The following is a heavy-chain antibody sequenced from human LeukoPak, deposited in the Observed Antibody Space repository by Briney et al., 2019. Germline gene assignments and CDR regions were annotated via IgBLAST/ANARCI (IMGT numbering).Heavy chain of an antibody. CDR2: IYSGGST. CDR3: ARVWDPTRISSGFFDY. V-gene: IGHV3-66*01. J-gene: IGHJ4*02. Sequence: PGGSLRLSCAASGFTVSSNYMSWVRQAPGKGLEWVSVIYSGGSTYYADSVKGRFTISRDNSKNTLYLQMNSLRAEDTAVYYCARVWDPTRISSGFFDYWGQGTPVTVSS. D-gene: IGHD3-22*01. CDR1: GFTVSSNY.